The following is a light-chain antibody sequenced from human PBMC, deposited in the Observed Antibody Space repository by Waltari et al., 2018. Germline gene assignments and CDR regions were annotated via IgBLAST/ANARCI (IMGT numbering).Light chain of an antibody. CDR1: SANLGSTT. CDR3: GTWDDSLNGPL. Sequence: QSLLTQAPSASGTPGQRVTISCSGSSANLGSTTVNWYQQLPGTAPKLLIYSNKQRPSGGPDRFSGSKSGTSASLAISGLQSEDEADYYCGTWDDSLNGPLFGGGTKVTVL. CDR2: SNK. J-gene: IGLJ2*01. V-gene: IGLV1-44*01.